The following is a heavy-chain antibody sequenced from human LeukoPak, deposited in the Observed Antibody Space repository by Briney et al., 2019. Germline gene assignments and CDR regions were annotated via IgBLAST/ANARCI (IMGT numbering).Heavy chain of an antibody. D-gene: IGHD3-3*01. V-gene: IGHV3-30*02. J-gene: IGHJ3*02. CDR3: AGFDDFWSGYTPQGAFDI. CDR2: IRYDGSNK. CDR1: GFTFSSYG. Sequence: GGSLRLSCAASGFTFSSYGMHWVRQAPGKGLEWVAFIRYDGSNKYYADSVKGRFTISRDNSENTLYLQMNSLRAEDTAVYYCAGFDDFWSGYTPQGAFDIWGQGTMVTVSS.